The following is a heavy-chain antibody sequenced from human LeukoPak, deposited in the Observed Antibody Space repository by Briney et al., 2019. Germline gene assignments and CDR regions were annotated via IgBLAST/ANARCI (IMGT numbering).Heavy chain of an antibody. J-gene: IGHJ4*02. Sequence: GGSLRLSCAASGFTFSSYWMSWVRQAPGKGLEWVANIKQDGSEKYYVDSVKGRFTISRDNSKNTLYLQMNSLRAEDTAVYYCAKESAVGELLYVRYYFDYWGQGTLVTVSS. D-gene: IGHD3-10*01. V-gene: IGHV3-7*03. CDR1: GFTFSSYW. CDR2: IKQDGSEK. CDR3: AKESAVGELLYVRYYFDY.